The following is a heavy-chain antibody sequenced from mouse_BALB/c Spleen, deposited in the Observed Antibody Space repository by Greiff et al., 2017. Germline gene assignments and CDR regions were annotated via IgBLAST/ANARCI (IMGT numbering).Heavy chain of an antibody. CDR1: GFSLTSYG. D-gene: IGHD2-14*01. CDR3: ARKEVRYAMDY. V-gene: IGHV2-9*02. Sequence: VKLVESGPGLVAPSQSLSITCTVSGFSLTSYGVHWVRQPPGKGLEWLGVIWAGGSTNYNSALMSRLSISKDNSKSQVFLKMNSLQTDDTAMYYCARKEVRYAMDYWGQGTSVTVSS. J-gene: IGHJ4*01. CDR2: IWAGGST.